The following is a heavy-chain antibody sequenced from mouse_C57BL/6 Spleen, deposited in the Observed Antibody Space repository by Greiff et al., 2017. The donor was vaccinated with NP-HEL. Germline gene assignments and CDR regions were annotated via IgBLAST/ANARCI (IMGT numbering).Heavy chain of an antibody. CDR1: GYTFTSYW. V-gene: IGHV1-69*01. D-gene: IGHD2-10*01. CDR3: ARGPTGFDY. Sequence: QVQLKQPGAELVMPGASVKLSCKASGYTFTSYWMHWVKQRPGQGLEWIGEIDPSDSYTNYNQKFKGKSTLTVDKSSSTAYMQLSSLTSEDSAVYYWARGPTGFDYWGQGTTLTVSS. CDR2: IDPSDSYT. J-gene: IGHJ2*01.